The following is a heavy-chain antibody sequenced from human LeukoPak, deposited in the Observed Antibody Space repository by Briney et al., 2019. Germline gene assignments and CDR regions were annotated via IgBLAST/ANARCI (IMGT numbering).Heavy chain of an antibody. J-gene: IGHJ4*02. CDR3: ARRYGSGSYDY. CDR1: GYTFTGYY. V-gene: IGHV1-2*06. D-gene: IGHD3-10*01. CDR2: INPNSGGT. Sequence: ASVKVSCKASGYTFTGYYMHWVRQAPGQGLEWMGRINPNSGGTNYAQKIQGRVAMTTDTSTSTAYMELRSLRSDDTAVYYCARRYGSGSYDYWGQGTLVTVSS.